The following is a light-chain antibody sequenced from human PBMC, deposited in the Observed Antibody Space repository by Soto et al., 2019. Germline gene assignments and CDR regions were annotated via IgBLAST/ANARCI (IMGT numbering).Light chain of an antibody. V-gene: IGKV1-5*01. Sequence: DIQMTQSPSTLSASVGDRVTFTCRASEGISTWLAWYQQKPGKPPRLLISDASSLERGVPSRFSGSGSGREVAFTINCLQREEVASYCCQQDNDYCLTCAGVTKVDIK. CDR3: QQDNDYCLT. CDR1: EGISTW. CDR2: DAS. J-gene: IGKJ4*01.